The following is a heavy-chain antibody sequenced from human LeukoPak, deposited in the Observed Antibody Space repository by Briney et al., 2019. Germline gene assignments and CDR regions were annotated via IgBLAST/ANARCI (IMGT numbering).Heavy chain of an antibody. V-gene: IGHV4-4*07. CDR1: GGSTSSYY. J-gene: IGHJ6*03. Sequence: PSQTLSLTSSVSGGSTSSYYWTWIRQSAGKGLDWIGRIYPTGSTNYNPSLKSRVTISGDKSKNQFSLKLSSVTAADTAVYYCARVGGDCGGDCYHYYSMDVWGKGTTVTVSS. CDR2: IYPTGST. D-gene: IGHD2-21*02. CDR3: ARVGGDCGGDCYHYYSMDV.